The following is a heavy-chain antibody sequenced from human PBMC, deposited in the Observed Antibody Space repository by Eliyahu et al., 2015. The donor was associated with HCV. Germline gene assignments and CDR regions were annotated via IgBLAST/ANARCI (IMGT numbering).Heavy chain of an antibody. V-gene: IGHV3-7*01. CDR2: IKQDGSEK. D-gene: IGHD3-10*01. CDR3: SLSGRPSVAFDI. CDR1: GFTFSSYW. J-gene: IGHJ3*02. Sequence: EVQLVESGGGLVQPGGSLRLSCAASGFTFSSYWMSWVRQAPGKGLEGVANIKQDGSEKYYVDSVKGRFTISRDNAKNSLYLQMNSLRAEDTAVYYCSLSGRPSVAFDIWGQGTMVTVSS.